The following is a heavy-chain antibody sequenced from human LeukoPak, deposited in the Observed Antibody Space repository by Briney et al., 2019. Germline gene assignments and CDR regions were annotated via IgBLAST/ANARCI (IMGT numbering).Heavy chain of an antibody. CDR3: AKDNRDYFHYYMDV. Sequence: PGGSLRLSCAASGFTFDDYAMHWVRQAPGKGLEWVSRISWNSGSIGYADSVKGRFTISRDNAKNSLYLQMNSLRAEDTALYYCAKDNRDYFHYYMDVWGKGTTVTISS. CDR1: GFTFDDYA. CDR2: ISWNSGSI. J-gene: IGHJ6*03. V-gene: IGHV3-9*01.